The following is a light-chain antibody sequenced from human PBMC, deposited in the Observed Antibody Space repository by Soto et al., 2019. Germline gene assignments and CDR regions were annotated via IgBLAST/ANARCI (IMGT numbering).Light chain of an antibody. CDR2: TAS. CDR3: QQSYSTLLT. J-gene: IGKJ3*01. Sequence: DIQMTQSPASLSASVGDRVTLICRASQSISRYLNWYQQKPGKAPKLLIYTASSLQSGVPSRFRGSGSGTDFSLTISSLQPEDFATYYCQQSYSTLLTFGPGTKVQI. CDR1: QSISRY. V-gene: IGKV1-39*01.